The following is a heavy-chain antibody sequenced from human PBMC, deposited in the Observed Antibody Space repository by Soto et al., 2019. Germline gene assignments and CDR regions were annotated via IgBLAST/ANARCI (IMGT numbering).Heavy chain of an antibody. J-gene: IGHJ4*02. Sequence: SETLSLTCPFSGVYIRSYYWSWIRQPPGKGLVWIGFVFYSGSTNYNPSLKSRVTISLDTSKKQFSLRMTSVTAADTAVYFCVRLGGFYQAFDQWGRGTLVTVSS. CDR1: GVYIRSYY. CDR2: VFYSGST. CDR3: VRLGGFYQAFDQ. V-gene: IGHV4-59*08. D-gene: IGHD3-22*01.